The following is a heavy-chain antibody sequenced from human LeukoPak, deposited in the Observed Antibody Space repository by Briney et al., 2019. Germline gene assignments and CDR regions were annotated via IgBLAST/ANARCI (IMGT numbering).Heavy chain of an antibody. CDR3: ARDLYYYDSSGYYYFDY. J-gene: IGHJ4*02. V-gene: IGHV1-2*02. CDR2: INPNSGGT. D-gene: IGHD3-22*01. Sequence: GASVKVSCKASGYTFTGYYMHWVRQAPGQGLEWMGWINPNSGGTNYAQKFQGRVTMTRDTSISTAYMELRSLRSDDTAVYYCARDLYYYDSSGYYYFDYWGQGTLVTVSS. CDR1: GYTFTGYY.